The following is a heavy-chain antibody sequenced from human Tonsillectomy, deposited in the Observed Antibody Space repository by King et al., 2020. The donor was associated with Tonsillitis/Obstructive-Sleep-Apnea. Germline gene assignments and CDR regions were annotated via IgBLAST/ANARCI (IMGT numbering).Heavy chain of an antibody. CDR3: ARCESRGPERHHLYYGMDV. J-gene: IGHJ6*02. V-gene: IGHV1-18*01. CDR1: GYTFTSYA. D-gene: IGHD2-2*01. Sequence: VQLVESGPEVKKPGASVRVSCKASGYTFTSYAISWVRQAPGQGLEWMGWISPYSGNTNYAQKLQGRVTMTTDTSTNTAYMELRSLRSEDTAVFYCARCESRGPERHHLYYGMDVWGQGTTVTVSS. CDR2: ISPYSGNT.